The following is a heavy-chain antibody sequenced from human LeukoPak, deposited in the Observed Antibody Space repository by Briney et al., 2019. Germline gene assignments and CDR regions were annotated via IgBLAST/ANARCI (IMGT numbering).Heavy chain of an antibody. CDR1: GFTFSDYY. D-gene: IGHD4-23*01. CDR2: ISSSGSTI. V-gene: IGHV3-11*01. J-gene: IGHJ4*02. CDR3: ARDDRRWRAYYFDY. Sequence: GGSLRLSCAASGFTFSDYYMSWIRQAPGKGLEWVSYISSSGSTIYYADSVKGRFTISRDNAKNSLYLQMNSLRAEDTAAYYCARDDRRWRAYYFDYWGQGTLVTVSS.